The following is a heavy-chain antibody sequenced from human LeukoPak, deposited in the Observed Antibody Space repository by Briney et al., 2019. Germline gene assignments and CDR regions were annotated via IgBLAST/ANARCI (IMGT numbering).Heavy chain of an antibody. CDR2: ISYDGSNT. Sequence: GGSLRLSCAASGFTFSSYGMQWVRQAPGKGLEWVAVISYDGSNTYYADSVKGRFTISRDNSKNTLYLHMNSLRDDDTAVYYCVRGVGVSRFNYLDPWGQGTLVIVSS. CDR1: GFTFSSYG. V-gene: IGHV3-30*03. J-gene: IGHJ5*02. CDR3: VRGVGVSRFNYLDP. D-gene: IGHD1-7*01.